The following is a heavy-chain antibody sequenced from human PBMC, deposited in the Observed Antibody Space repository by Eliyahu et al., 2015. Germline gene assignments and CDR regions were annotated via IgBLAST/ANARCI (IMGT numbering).Heavy chain of an antibody. V-gene: IGHV3-7*03. D-gene: IGHD2-15*01. CDR1: GXRFXXYW. CDR3: ARPDLGYCSGGSCYSHY. CDR2: IKQDGSEK. J-gene: IGHJ4*02. Sequence: EVQLVESGGGLVQPGGSLRLSCAAAGXRFXXYWXTWVRQAXGKGLEWVANIKQDGSEKYYVDSVKGRFTISRDNAKNSLYLQMNSLRAEDTAVYYCARPDLGYCSGGSCYSHYWGQGTLVTVSS.